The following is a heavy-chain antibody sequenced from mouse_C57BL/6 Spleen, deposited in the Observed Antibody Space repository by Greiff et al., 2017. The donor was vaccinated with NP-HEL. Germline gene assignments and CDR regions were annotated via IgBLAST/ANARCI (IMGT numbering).Heavy chain of an antibody. J-gene: IGHJ4*01. CDR2: INSDGGST. V-gene: IGHV5-2*01. Sequence: EVQLKESGGGLVQPGESLKLSCESNEYEFPSHDMSWVRKTPEKRLELVAAINSDGGSTYYPATMERRFIISRDNTKKTLYLQMSSLRSEDTASYNCARHRTHYAMDYWGQGTSDTVSS. CDR3: ARHRTHYAMDY. CDR1: EYEFPSHD.